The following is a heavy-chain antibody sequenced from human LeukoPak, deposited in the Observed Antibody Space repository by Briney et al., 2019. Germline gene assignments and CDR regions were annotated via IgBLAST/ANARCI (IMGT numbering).Heavy chain of an antibody. J-gene: IGHJ3*02. CDR2: ISSRGSAI. Sequence: GGSLRLSCTASGFTFSSYTMHWVRQAPGKGLEWVSYISSRGSAIYYADSVKGRFTISRDIAKTSLYLQMNSLRAEDTAIYYCARDMEPDAFDIWGQGTMVTVSS. V-gene: IGHV3-48*03. D-gene: IGHD1-1*01. CDR3: ARDMEPDAFDI. CDR1: GFTFSSYT.